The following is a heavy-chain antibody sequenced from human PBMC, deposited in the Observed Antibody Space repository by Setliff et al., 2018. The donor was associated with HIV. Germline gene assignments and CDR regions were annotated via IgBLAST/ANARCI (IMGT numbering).Heavy chain of an antibody. D-gene: IGHD2-8*01. CDR2: ISTYNGNT. CDR3: ASGSGYCRNGDCYIGVHKNPDKYFYDY. V-gene: IGHV1-18*01. J-gene: IGHJ4*02. Sequence: ASVKVSCKASGYTFTAFGMNWLRQAPGQGPEWMGWISTYNGNTNYAQKFLGRVTISTDELMTTAYMELSSLKSEDTADHYCASGSGYCRNGDCYIGVHKNPDKYFYDYWGQGTLVTVSS. CDR1: GYTFTAFG.